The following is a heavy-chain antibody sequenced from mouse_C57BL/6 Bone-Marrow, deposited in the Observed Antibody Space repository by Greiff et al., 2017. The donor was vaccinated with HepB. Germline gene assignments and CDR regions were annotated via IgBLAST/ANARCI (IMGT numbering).Heavy chain of an antibody. J-gene: IGHJ4*01. CDR3: ARAYAMDY. V-gene: IGHV5-6*01. Sequence: EVMLVESGGDLVKPGGSLKLSCAASGFTFSSYGMSWVRQTPDKRLEWVATISSGGSYTYYPDSVKGRFTISRDNDKNTLYLQMSSLKSEDAAMYYCARAYAMDYWGQGTSVTVSS. CDR2: ISSGGSYT. CDR1: GFTFSSYG.